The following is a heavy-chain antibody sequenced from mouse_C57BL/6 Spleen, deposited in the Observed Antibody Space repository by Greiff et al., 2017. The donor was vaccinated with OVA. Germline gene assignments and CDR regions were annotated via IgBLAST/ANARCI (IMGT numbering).Heavy chain of an antibody. J-gene: IGHJ3*01. CDR3: AREGVYYYGSSFSWFAY. CDR1: GYSITSGYY. V-gene: IGHV3-6*01. Sequence: DVQLVESGPGLVKPSQSLSLTCSVTGYSITSGYYWNWIRQFPGNKLEWMGYISYDGSNNYNPSLKNRISITRDTSKNQFFLKLNSVTTEDTATYYCAREGVYYYGSSFSWFAYWGQGTLVTVSA. D-gene: IGHD1-1*01. CDR2: ISYDGSN.